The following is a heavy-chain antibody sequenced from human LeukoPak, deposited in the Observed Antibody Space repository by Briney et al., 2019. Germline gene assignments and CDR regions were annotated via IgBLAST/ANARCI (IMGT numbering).Heavy chain of an antibody. J-gene: IGHJ4*02. CDR3: AKKIGRARLDY. V-gene: IGHV3-53*01. CDR1: GFIVSNNY. CDR2: ISAGGST. D-gene: IGHD5-24*01. Sequence: GGSLRLSCAASGFIVSNNYMSWVRQAPGKGLEWVSLISAGGSTYYADSVKGRFTISRDNSKNTLYLQMDGLRADDTAVYYCAKKIGRARLDYWGQGTLVTVSS.